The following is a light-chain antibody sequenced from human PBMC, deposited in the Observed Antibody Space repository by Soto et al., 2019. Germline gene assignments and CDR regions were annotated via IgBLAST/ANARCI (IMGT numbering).Light chain of an antibody. CDR2: DAS. J-gene: IGKJ2*01. CDR3: QQYNGY. Sequence: DIQMTQSPSTLSASVGDRVTITCRASQSISNWLAWYQQKPGKAPKFLIYDASSLESGVPSRFSGSGYGTEFAITISTLQPDDFATYYCQQYNGYFGQGTKLEIK. V-gene: IGKV1-5*01. CDR1: QSISNW.